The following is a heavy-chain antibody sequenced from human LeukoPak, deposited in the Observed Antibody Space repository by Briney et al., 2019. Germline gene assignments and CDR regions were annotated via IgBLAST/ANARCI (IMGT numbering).Heavy chain of an antibody. D-gene: IGHD5-24*01. CDR2: IYYSGST. CDR1: GGSISSYY. J-gene: IGHJ4*02. CDR3: ARECRDGYNRAVDY. Sequence: PSETLSLTCTVSGGSISSYYWSWIRQPPGKGLEWIGYIYYSGSTNYNPSPKSRVTISVDTSKNQFSLKLSSVTAADTAVYYCARECRDGYNRAVDYWGQGTLVTVSS. V-gene: IGHV4-59*01.